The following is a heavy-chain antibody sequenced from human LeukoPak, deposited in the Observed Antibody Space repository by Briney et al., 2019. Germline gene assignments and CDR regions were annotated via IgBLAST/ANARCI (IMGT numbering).Heavy chain of an antibody. CDR2: IHHSGST. CDR3: ARQDVSGYYSSYWYFDL. V-gene: IGHV4-38-2*01. D-gene: IGHD3-22*01. J-gene: IGHJ2*01. Sequence: SQTLSLTCAVSGYSISSGYYWGWIRQSPGKGLEWIGTIHHSGSTYYNPSLKSRVTISVDRSKNQFSLRLSSVTAADTAVYYCARQDVSGYYSSYWYFDLWGRGTLVTVSS. CDR1: GYSISSGYY.